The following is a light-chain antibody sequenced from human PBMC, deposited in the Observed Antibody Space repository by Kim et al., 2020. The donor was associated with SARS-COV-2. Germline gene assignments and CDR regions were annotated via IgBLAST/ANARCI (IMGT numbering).Light chain of an antibody. J-gene: IGKJ4*01. V-gene: IGKV3-20*01. Sequence: EIVLTQSPGTLSLSPGERATLSCRASQSVSSTYLACYQQKPGQAPRLLIYGASSRATGIPERFSGSGSGTDFTLTTSRLEPEDFAVYYCQKYDSSGLTFGGGTKVDIK. CDR3: QKYDSSGLT. CDR2: GAS. CDR1: QSVSSTY.